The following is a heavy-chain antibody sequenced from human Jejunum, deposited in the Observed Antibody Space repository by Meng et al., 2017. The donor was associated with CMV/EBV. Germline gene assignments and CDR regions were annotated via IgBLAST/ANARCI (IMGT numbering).Heavy chain of an antibody. CDR1: SVSVSCGSYY. CDR3: ARVRGYGDYGGIDY. D-gene: IGHD4-17*01. V-gene: IGHV4-61*01. J-gene: IGHJ4*02. Sequence: SSVSVSCGSYYWSWIRQPPGKGLEWVGYSYYSGSTNYNPSHKSRVTISIDTSKNQFSLKMSSVTAADTAVYYCARVRGYGDYGGIDYWGQGTLVTVSS. CDR2: SYYSGST.